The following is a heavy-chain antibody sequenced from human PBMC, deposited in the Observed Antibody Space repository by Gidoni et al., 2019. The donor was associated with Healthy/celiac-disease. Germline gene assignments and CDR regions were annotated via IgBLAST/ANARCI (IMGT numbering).Heavy chain of an antibody. J-gene: IGHJ5*02. CDR3: ARGTGKVAVAGWFDP. Sequence: QVQLVQSGAEVKKPGASVKVSCKASGYTFTSYYMHWVRQAPGQGLEWMGIINPSGGSTSYAQKFQGRVTMTRDTSTSTVYMELSSLRSEDTAVYYCARGTGKVAVAGWFDPWGQGTLVTVSS. V-gene: IGHV1-46*01. CDR1: GYTFTSYY. D-gene: IGHD6-19*01. CDR2: INPSGGST.